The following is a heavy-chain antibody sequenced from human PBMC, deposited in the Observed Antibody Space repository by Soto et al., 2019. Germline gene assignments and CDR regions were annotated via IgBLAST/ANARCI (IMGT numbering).Heavy chain of an antibody. CDR1: GFTFTSSA. Sequence: SVKVSCKASGFTFTSSAMQWARQARGQRLEWIGWIVVGSGNTNYAQKFQERVTITRDMSTSTAYMELSSLRSEDTAVYYCAREYYDFWSGTFDPWGQGTLVTVSS. V-gene: IGHV1-58*02. J-gene: IGHJ5*02. D-gene: IGHD3-3*01. CDR3: AREYYDFWSGTFDP. CDR2: IVVGSGNT.